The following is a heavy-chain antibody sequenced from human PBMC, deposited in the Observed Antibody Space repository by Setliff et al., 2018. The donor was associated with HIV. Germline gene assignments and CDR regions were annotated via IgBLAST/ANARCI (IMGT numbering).Heavy chain of an antibody. CDR2: IYYSGGA. J-gene: IGHJ3*02. Sequence: SQTLSLTCSVSGGSLNRYYWSWIRQTPGKGLEWIGYIYYSGGANYNTHPSLKNRVTILVDTSKNQFSLRLNSVTAADTAVYYCARVALSVTRTSRRAFDIWGPGTMVTVSS. CDR3: ARVALSVTRTSRRAFDI. CDR1: GGSLNRYY. V-gene: IGHV4-59*01. D-gene: IGHD2-8*01.